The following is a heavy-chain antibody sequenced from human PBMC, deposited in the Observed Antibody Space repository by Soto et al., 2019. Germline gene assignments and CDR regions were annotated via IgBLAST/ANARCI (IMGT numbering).Heavy chain of an antibody. V-gene: IGHV1-2*04. CDR3: ARSYYGDRPEYFQH. J-gene: IGHJ1*01. CDR1: GCTFTGYY. Sequence: ASVKVSFKASGCTFTGYYMHWLRQAPGQGLEWMGWINPNSGGTNYAQKFQGWVTMTRDTSISTAYMELSRLRSDDTAVYYCARSYYGDRPEYFQHWGQGTLVTVSS. D-gene: IGHD4-17*01. CDR2: INPNSGGT.